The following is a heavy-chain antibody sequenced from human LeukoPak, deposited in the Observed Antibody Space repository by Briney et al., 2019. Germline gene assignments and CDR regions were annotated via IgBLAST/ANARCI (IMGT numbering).Heavy chain of an antibody. D-gene: IGHD4-11*01. CDR3: ASFTQLLHTPNV. V-gene: IGHV4-34*01. CDR2: INHSGST. Sequence: PSETLSLTCAVYGGSFSGYYWSWIRQPPGKGLEWIGEINHSGSTNYNPSLKSRVTISVDTSKNQFSLKLSSVTAADTAVYYCASFTQLLHTPNVWGQGTTVTVSS. J-gene: IGHJ6*02. CDR1: GGSFSGYY.